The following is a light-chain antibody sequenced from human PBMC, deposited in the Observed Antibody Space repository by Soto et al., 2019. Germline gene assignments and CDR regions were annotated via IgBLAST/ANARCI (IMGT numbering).Light chain of an antibody. J-gene: IGLJ3*02. CDR2: DVS. V-gene: IGLV2-11*01. CDR3: CSYAGRFV. Sequence: QSALTQPRSVSGSPGQSVTISCTGTSSDVGGYNYVSWYQQHPGKAPKLMIYDVSKRPSGVPDRFSGSKSGNTASLTISGLQAEDEADYYCCSYAGRFVFGGGTQLTVL. CDR1: SSDVGGYNY.